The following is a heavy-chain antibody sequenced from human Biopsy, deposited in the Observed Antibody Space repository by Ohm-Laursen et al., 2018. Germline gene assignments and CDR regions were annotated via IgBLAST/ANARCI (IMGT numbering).Heavy chain of an antibody. D-gene: IGHD6-19*01. CDR1: GFTFGHYA. Sequence: SLRLSCSASGFTFGHYAMHWVRQAPGKGLDWISLIWYDGTNEDYADSVKGRFTISRDNSKNTLYLQINTLTLEDTAFYYCARGLSSGWYGYFDVWGRGTLVTVSS. J-gene: IGHJ2*01. V-gene: IGHV3-33*04. CDR2: IWYDGTNE. CDR3: ARGLSSGWYGYFDV.